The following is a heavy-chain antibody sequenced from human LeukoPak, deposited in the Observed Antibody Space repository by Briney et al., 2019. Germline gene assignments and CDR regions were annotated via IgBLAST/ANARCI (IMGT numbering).Heavy chain of an antibody. CDR1: GDSVSSNSAA. CDR2: TYYRSKWYN. V-gene: IGHV6-1*01. CDR3: ARDRGNLGYSYANFDY. J-gene: IGHJ4*02. D-gene: IGHD5-18*01. Sequence: SQTLSLICAISGDSVSSNSAAWNWIRQSPSRGLEWLGRTYYRSKWYNDYAVSVKSRITINPDTSKNQFFLQLNSVTPEDTAVYYCARDRGNLGYSYANFDYWGQGTLVTVSS.